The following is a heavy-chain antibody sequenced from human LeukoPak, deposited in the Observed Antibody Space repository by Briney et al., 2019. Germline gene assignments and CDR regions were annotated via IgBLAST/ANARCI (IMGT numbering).Heavy chain of an antibody. D-gene: IGHD1-14*01. CDR3: TKDDSPEY. J-gene: IGHJ4*02. Sequence: GGSLRLSCTTSGFTFGDYAMIWVRQAPGKGLEWIGFIRSKAYGGTTDYAASVKGRFTISRDDSKSIAYLQLNSLRAEDTGMYYCTKDDSPEYWGQGTLVTVSS. V-gene: IGHV3-49*04. CDR2: IRSKAYGGTT. CDR1: GFTFGDYA.